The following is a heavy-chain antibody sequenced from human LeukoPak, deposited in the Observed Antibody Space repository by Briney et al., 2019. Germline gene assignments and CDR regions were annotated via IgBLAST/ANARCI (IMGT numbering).Heavy chain of an antibody. J-gene: IGHJ4*02. V-gene: IGHV3-66*01. Sequence: PGGSLRLSCAASGFTFTSYAMSWVRQAPGKGLEWVSVIYSGGSTYYADSVKGRFTISRDNSKNTLYLQMNSLRAEDTAVYYCAVYSGYDKWGQGTLVTVSS. CDR1: GFTFTSYA. CDR2: IYSGGST. CDR3: AVYSGYDK. D-gene: IGHD5-12*01.